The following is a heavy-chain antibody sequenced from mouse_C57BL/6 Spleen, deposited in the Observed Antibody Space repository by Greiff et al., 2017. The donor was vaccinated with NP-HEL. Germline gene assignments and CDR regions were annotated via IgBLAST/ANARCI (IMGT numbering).Heavy chain of an antibody. J-gene: IGHJ3*01. CDR2: ISYDGSN. Sequence: VQLKESGPGLVKPSQSLSLTCSVTGYSITSGYYWNWIRQFPGNKLEWMGYISYDGSNNYNPSLKNRISITRDTSKNQFFLKLNSVTTEDTATYYCARDHYSSAWFAYWGQGTLVTVSA. CDR1: GYSITSGYY. CDR3: ARDHYSSAWFAY. D-gene: IGHD2-12*01. V-gene: IGHV3-6*01.